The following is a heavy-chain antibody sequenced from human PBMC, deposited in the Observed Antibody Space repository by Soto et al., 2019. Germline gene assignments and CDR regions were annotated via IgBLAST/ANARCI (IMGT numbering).Heavy chain of an antibody. D-gene: IGHD1-26*01. CDR3: ARDSIVGATIWYYFDY. J-gene: IGHJ4*02. V-gene: IGHV3-33*01. CDR1: GFTFSSYG. Sequence: QVQLVESGGGVVQPGRSLRLSCAASGFTFSSYGMHWVRQAPGKGLEWVAVIWYDGSNKYYADSVKGRFTISRDNSKNTLYLQMNSLRAEDTAVYYCARDSIVGATIWYYFDYWGQGTLVTVSS. CDR2: IWYDGSNK.